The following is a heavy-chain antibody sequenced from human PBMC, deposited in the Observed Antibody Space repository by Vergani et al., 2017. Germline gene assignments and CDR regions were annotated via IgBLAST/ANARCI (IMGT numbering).Heavy chain of an antibody. V-gene: IGHV3-23*04. CDR3: ARGSRAAGYSGPDS. J-gene: IGHJ4*02. Sequence: VQLVESGGGLVKPGGSLRLSCAASGFTFSTYAMTWVRQAPGKGLEWVSAISGSGGSTYYADSVKGRFTISRDNSKNTLYLQMNSLRAEDTAVYYCARGSRAAGYSGPDSWGQGTRVTVSS. CDR2: ISGSGGST. CDR1: GFTFSTYA. D-gene: IGHD6-13*01.